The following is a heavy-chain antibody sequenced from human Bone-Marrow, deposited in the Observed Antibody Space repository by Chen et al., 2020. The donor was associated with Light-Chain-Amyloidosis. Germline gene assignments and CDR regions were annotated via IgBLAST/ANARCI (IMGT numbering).Heavy chain of an antibody. V-gene: IGHV3-21*01. CDR2: VSSSSTYI. J-gene: IGHJ3*02. CDR3: ARDGDTGGAFDI. Sequence: EVHLVESGGGLVHPGGSLRLSCVASGISFTSYGMNWVRQAPGKGLEWVSSVSSSSTYIFYADSVRGRFTISKDNTQRSVSLQMNSLRAEDSGTYYCARDGDTGGAFDIWGQGAVVTVSS. D-gene: IGHD2-15*01. CDR1: GISFTSYG.